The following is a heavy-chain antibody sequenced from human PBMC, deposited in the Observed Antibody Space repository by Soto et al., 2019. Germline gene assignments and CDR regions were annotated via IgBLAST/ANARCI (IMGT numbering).Heavy chain of an antibody. Sequence: QVQLVQSGAEVKKPGSSVKVSCKASGGTFSSYTISWVRQAPGQGLEWMGRIIPILGIANYAQKFQGRVTTTADKSTSTAYMERSSLRSEDTAVYYCASPDKGYCSGGSCYYFDYWGQGTLVTVSS. CDR2: IIPILGIA. CDR1: GGTFSSYT. V-gene: IGHV1-69*02. J-gene: IGHJ4*02. D-gene: IGHD2-15*01. CDR3: ASPDKGYCSGGSCYYFDY.